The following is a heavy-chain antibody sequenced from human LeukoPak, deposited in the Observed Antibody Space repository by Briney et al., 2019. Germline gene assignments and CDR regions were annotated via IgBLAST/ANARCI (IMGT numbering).Heavy chain of an antibody. V-gene: IGHV1-69*04. D-gene: IGHD4-11*01. J-gene: IGHJ5*02. Sequence: SVKVSCKAFRGTFSSYAISWVRQAPGQGLEWMGRIIPIFGIANYAQKFQGRVTITADKSTSTAYMELSSLRSEDPAVYDCARSSDYSNYVLWFDPWGQGTLVTVSS. CDR3: ARSSDYSNYVLWFDP. CDR1: RGTFSSYA. CDR2: IIPIFGIA.